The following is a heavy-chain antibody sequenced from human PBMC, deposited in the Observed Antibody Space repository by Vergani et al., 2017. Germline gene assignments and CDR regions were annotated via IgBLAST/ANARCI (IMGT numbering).Heavy chain of an antibody. CDR1: GYTFTSYD. Sequence: QVQLVQSGAEVKKPGASVKVSCKASGYTFTSYDINWVRQATGQGLEWMGWMNPNSGNTGYAQKFQGSVTITRNTSISTAYMELSSLRSEDTAVYYCARLRIVGATDYYYCMDVWGQGTTVTVSS. J-gene: IGHJ6*02. D-gene: IGHD1-26*01. V-gene: IGHV1-8*03. CDR2: MNPNSGNT. CDR3: ARLRIVGATDYYYCMDV.